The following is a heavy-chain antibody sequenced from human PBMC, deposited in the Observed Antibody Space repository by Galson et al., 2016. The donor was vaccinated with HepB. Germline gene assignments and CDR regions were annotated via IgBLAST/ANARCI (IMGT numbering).Heavy chain of an antibody. CDR1: GGSISSYY. D-gene: IGHD6-13*01. J-gene: IGHJ4*02. CDR3: ARRCIRCVGRDDGSWADY. V-gene: IGHV4-59*05. Sequence: SETLSLTCTVSGGSISSYYWSWIRQPPGKGLEWTGSIYYSGSTYYNPSLKSRVTISVDTSKNQFSLKLRSVTAADTAVYYCARRCIRCVGRDDGSWADYRGQGTLVTVSS. CDR2: IYYSGST.